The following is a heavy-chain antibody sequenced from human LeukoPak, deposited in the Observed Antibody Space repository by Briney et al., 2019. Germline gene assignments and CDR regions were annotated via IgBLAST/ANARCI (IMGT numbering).Heavy chain of an antibody. CDR1: GFSVSDYA. CDR2: ISYDGSNK. CDR3: ARVGVAAAVDDY. J-gene: IGHJ4*02. Sequence: GGSLRLSCAASGFSVSDYAMHWVRQAPGKGLEWVAVISYDGSNKFYAESVRGRFTISRDTSKNTLYLQMNSLRAEDTAVYYCARVGVAAAVDDYWGQGTLVTVSS. D-gene: IGHD6-13*01. V-gene: IGHV3-30-3*01.